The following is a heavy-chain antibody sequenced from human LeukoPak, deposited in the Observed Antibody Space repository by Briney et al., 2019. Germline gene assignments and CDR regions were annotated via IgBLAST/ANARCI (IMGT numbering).Heavy chain of an antibody. D-gene: IGHD4-17*01. Sequence: GGSQKLSCVAPELTLSSYGMHWARQAPGKGLNWVADIKQDGSAKYYVDSVKGRFTISRDNAQNSVYLQMNNLRPEDSALYYCARAKVTVPGGDFWGQGTLVTVSS. CDR2: IKQDGSAK. V-gene: IGHV3-7*01. J-gene: IGHJ4*02. CDR3: ARAKVTVPGGDF. CDR1: ELTLSSYG.